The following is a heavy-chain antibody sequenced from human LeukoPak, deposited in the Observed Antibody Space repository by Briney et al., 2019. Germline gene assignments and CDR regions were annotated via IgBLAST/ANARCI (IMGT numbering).Heavy chain of an antibody. V-gene: IGHV3-23*01. CDR3: AKDSSNWSGNFDY. J-gene: IGHJ4*02. Sequence: PGGSLSLSCAATGFTFSSYAMTWIRQAPGKGLEWVSAISGSGGSTYYADSVKGRFTISRDNSKNTLYLQMNSLRAEDTAVYYCAKDSSNWSGNFDYWGQGTLVTVSS. CDR1: GFTFSSYA. CDR2: ISGSGGST. D-gene: IGHD6-13*01.